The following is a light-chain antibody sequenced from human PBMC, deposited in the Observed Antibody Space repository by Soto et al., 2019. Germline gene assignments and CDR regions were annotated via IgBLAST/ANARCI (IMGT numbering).Light chain of an antibody. CDR3: QRYGTSPYT. CDR2: RAS. J-gene: IGKJ2*01. V-gene: IGKV3-20*01. Sequence: EIVLTQSPGTLSLSPGDRATLSCRASQSVSSSDLGWCQQKPGQAPRLLIYRASNRATGIPDRFSGSGSGTDLTLTINRLEPEDVAVYYGQRYGTSPYTFGQGTKLEIK. CDR1: QSVSSSD.